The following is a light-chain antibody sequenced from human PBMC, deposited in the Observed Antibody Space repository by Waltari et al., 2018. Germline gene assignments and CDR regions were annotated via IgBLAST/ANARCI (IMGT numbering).Light chain of an antibody. CDR2: EGG. V-gene: IGLV2-23*01. CDR3: CSYAGSSTWV. Sequence: QSALTQPASVSGSPGQSPTTSCTGTTSTARTSNLASWYQQRPGKAPRLIIYEGGARQSGVSKSFSSSTSANAASLTISGLQTEDGADYYCCSYAGSSTWVFGGGTKVTVL. CDR1: TSTARTSNL. J-gene: IGLJ3*02.